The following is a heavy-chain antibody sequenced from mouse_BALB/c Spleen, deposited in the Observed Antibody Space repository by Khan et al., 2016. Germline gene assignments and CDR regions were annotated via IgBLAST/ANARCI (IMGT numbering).Heavy chain of an antibody. V-gene: IGHV5-6-3*01. CDR1: GFTFSTYA. Sequence: EVELVEPGGGLVQPGGSLKLSCAASGFTFSTYAMSWVRQTPDKRLELVATINSNGGSTYYPDNVKGRFTISRDNAKNTLYLQMSSLKSEDTAMYYCARVRQAVDYWGQGTSVTVPS. D-gene: IGHD2-14*01. J-gene: IGHJ4*01. CDR3: ARVRQAVDY. CDR2: INSNGGST.